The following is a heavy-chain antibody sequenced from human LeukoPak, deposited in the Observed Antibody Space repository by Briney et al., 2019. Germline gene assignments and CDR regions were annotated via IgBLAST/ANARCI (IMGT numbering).Heavy chain of an antibody. D-gene: IGHD3-10*01. CDR3: AKDTGRDYYMDV. CDR1: GFTLDDYA. Sequence: PGGSLRLSCAASGFTLDDYAMHWVRQAPGKGLEWVSLISWDGGSTYYADSVKGRFTISRDNSKNSLYLQMNSLRAEDTALYYCAKDTGRDYYMDVWGKGTTVTVSS. J-gene: IGHJ6*03. V-gene: IGHV3-43D*03. CDR2: ISWDGGST.